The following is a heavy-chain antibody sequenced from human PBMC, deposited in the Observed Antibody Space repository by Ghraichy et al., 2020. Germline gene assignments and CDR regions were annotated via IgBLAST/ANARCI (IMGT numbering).Heavy chain of an antibody. CDR2: INHSGST. Sequence: ESLNISCAVYGGSFSGYYWSWIRQPPGKGLEWIGEINHSGSTNYNPSLKSRVTISVDTSKNQFSLKLSSVTAADTAVYYCARDYYDILTGYYNRFAVYWGQGTLVTVSS. J-gene: IGHJ4*02. V-gene: IGHV4-34*01. D-gene: IGHD3-9*01. CDR3: ARDYYDILTGYYNRFAVY. CDR1: GGSFSGYY.